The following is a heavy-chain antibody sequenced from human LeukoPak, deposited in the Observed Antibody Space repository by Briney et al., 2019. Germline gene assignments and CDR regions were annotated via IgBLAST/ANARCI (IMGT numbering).Heavy chain of an antibody. V-gene: IGHV3-21*01. J-gene: IGHJ5*02. CDR1: GFTFSSYS. D-gene: IGHD6-19*01. Sequence: PGGSLRLSCAASGFTFSSYSMNWVRQAPGKGLEWVSSISSSSSYIYYADSVKGRFTISRDNAKNSLYLQMNSLRAEDTAVYYCARGFHRGYSSGWWINWFDPWGQGTLVTVSS. CDR2: ISSSSSYI. CDR3: ARGFHRGYSSGWWINWFDP.